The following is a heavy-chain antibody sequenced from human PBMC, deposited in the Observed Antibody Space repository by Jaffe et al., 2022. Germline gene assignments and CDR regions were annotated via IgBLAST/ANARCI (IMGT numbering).Heavy chain of an antibody. D-gene: IGHD3-10*01. CDR1: GYTFTSYY. CDR2: INPSGGST. Sequence: QVQLVQSGAEVKKPGASVKVSCKASGYTFTSYYMHWVRQAPGQGLEWMGIINPSGGSTNYAQKFQGRVTMTRDTSTSTVYMELSSLRSEDTAVYYCARDPPSPNYYGSGSNKFDPWGQGTLVTVSS. V-gene: IGHV1-46*01. J-gene: IGHJ5*02. CDR3: ARDPPSPNYYGSGSNKFDP.